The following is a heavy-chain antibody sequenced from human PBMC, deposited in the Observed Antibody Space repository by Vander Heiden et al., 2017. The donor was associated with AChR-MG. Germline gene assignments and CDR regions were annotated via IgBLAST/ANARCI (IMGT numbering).Heavy chain of an antibody. CDR1: GGSISSGGYY. CDR3: ARGRAQSSGWYDY. J-gene: IGHJ4*02. Sequence: QVQLQESGLGLVNPSQTLSLTCTVSGGSISSGGYYWSWIRQHPGKGLEWIGCIYYSGSTYYNPSIKSRVTISVDTSKNQFSLKLSSVTAADTAVYYCARGRAQSSGWYDYWGQGTLVTVSS. D-gene: IGHD6-19*01. CDR2: IYYSGST. V-gene: IGHV4-31*03.